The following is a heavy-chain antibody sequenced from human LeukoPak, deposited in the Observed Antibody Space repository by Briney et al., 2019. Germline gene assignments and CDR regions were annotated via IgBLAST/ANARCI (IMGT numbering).Heavy chain of an antibody. J-gene: IGHJ4*02. Sequence: GGSLRLSCAASGFTFSSYGMHWVRQAPGKGLEWVAVISYDGSNKYYADSVKGRFTISRDNSKNTLYLQMNSLRAEDTAVYYCAREYYDILTGYPYYFDYWGQGTLVTVSS. V-gene: IGHV3-30*03. CDR2: ISYDGSNK. CDR1: GFTFSSYG. D-gene: IGHD3-9*01. CDR3: AREYYDILTGYPYYFDY.